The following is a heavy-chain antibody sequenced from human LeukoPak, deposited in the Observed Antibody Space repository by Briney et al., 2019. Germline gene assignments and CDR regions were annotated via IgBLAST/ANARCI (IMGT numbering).Heavy chain of an antibody. CDR3: AKQYTAYYYGMDV. V-gene: IGHV3-43*01. Sequence: GGSLRLSCAASGFTFDDYTMHWVRQAPGKGLEWVSLISWDGGSTYYADSAKGRFTISRDNSKNSLYLQMNSLRTEDTALYYCAKQYTAYYYGMDVWGQGTTVTVSS. CDR2: ISWDGGST. CDR1: GFTFDDYT. D-gene: IGHD5-18*01. J-gene: IGHJ6*02.